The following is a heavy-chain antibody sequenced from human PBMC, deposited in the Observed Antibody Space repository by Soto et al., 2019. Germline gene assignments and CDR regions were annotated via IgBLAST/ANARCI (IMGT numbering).Heavy chain of an antibody. D-gene: IGHD3-16*02. Sequence: SETLSLTCTVSGGSISSSSYYWGWIRQPPGKGLEWIGSIYYSGSTYYNPSLKSRVTISVDTSKNQFSLKLSSVTAADTAVYYCARQAHMITFGGVIAKGYYYMDVWGKGTTVTVSS. CDR1: GGSISSSSYY. J-gene: IGHJ6*03. V-gene: IGHV4-39*01. CDR2: IYYSGST. CDR3: ARQAHMITFGGVIAKGYYYMDV.